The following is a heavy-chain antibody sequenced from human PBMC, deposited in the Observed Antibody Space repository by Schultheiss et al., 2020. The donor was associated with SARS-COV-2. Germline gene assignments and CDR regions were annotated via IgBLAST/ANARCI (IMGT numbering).Heavy chain of an antibody. D-gene: IGHD3-22*01. CDR2: IYHSGST. V-gene: IGHV4-4*07. CDR3: ARDEPYYDSSRGEQGDYYYYYGMDV. CDR1: GGSISSYY. J-gene: IGHJ6*02. Sequence: SQTLSLTCTVSGGSISSYYWSWIRQPAGKGLEWIGSIYHSGSTYYNPSLKSRVTISVDTSKNQFSLKLSSVTAADTAVYYCARDEPYYDSSRGEQGDYYYYYGMDVWGQGTTVTVSS.